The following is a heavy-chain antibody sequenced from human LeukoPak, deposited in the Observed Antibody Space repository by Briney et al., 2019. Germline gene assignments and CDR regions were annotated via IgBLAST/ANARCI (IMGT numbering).Heavy chain of an antibody. CDR2: INPNSGGT. Sequence: ASVKVSCKASGYTFTGYYMHWVRQAPGQGLEWMGWINPNSGGTNYAQKFQGRVTMTRDTSISTAYMELSRLRSDDTAVYYCERPRYCSGGSCYLYYFDYWGQGTLVTVSS. CDR3: ERPRYCSGGSCYLYYFDY. J-gene: IGHJ4*02. D-gene: IGHD2-15*01. V-gene: IGHV1-2*02. CDR1: GYTFTGYY.